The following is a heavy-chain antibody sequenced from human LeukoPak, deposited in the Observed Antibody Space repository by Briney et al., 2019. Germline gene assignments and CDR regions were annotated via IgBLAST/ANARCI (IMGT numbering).Heavy chain of an antibody. J-gene: IGHJ4*02. D-gene: IGHD6-13*01. V-gene: IGHV3-23*01. CDR1: GFTFSNYA. CDR3: AKDSVGRGSWYYFDC. CDR2: ISGGGDHT. Sequence: GGSLRLSCAASGFTFSNYAMTWVRQAPGKGLEWVSAISGGGDHTYYADSVKGRFTISRDNSKNTIYLQMNSLRAEDTAVYYCAKDSVGRGSWYYFDCWGQGTLVTVSS.